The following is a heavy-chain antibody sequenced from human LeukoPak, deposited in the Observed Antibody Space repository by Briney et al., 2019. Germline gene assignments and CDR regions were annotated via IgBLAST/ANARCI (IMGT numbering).Heavy chain of an antibody. D-gene: IGHD6-13*01. CDR3: ARVRIGQQLDKYYYYAMDV. V-gene: IGHV1-46*01. CDR2: INPSGSTT. J-gene: IGHJ6*02. CDR1: GYTFTSYF. Sequence: ASVKVSCKASGYTFTSYFMHWVRQAPGQGLEWLGMINPSGSTTTYAQKFQGRVAMTTDTSISTAYMEVSRLRSDDTAVYYCARVRIGQQLDKYYYYAMDVWGQGTTVTVSS.